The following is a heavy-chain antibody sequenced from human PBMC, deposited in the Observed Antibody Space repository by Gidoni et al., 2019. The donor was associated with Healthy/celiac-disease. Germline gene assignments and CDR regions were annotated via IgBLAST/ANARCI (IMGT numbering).Heavy chain of an antibody. CDR2: IYYSGST. Sequence: QLQLQESGPGLVKPSETLSLTCTVSGGSISSSSYYWGWIRQPPGKGLEWIGSIYYSGSTYYNPSLKSRVTISVDTSKNQFSLKLSSVTAADTAVYYCARGNGGYNFGYWCQGTLVTVSS. J-gene: IGHJ4*02. CDR1: GGSISSSSYY. V-gene: IGHV4-39*07. D-gene: IGHD6-25*01. CDR3: ARGNGGYNFGY.